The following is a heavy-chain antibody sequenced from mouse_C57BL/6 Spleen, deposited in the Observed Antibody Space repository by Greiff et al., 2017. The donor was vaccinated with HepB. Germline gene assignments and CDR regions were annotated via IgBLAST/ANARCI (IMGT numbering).Heavy chain of an antibody. CDR2: IDPETGGT. Sequence: QVQLKESGAELVRPGASVTLSCKASGYTFTDYEMHWVKQTPVHGLEWIGAIDPETGGTAYNQKFKGKAILTADKSSSTAYMELRSLTSEDSAVYYCTRSLWAYWGQGTLVTVSA. D-gene: IGHD6-2*01. CDR1: GYTFTDYE. V-gene: IGHV1-15*01. J-gene: IGHJ3*01. CDR3: TRSLWAY.